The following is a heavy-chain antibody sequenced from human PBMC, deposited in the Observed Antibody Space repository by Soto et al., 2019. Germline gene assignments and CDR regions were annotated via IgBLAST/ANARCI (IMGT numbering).Heavy chain of an antibody. CDR2: MFNSGTT. D-gene: IGHD5-12*01. Sequence: SETLSLTCTVSGGSISSFYWNWIRQPPGKGLEWIGYMFNSGTTKYNPSLKSRATMSIDTSKNQFSLKLSSVTTADKAVYYCARGKSGFDFQPFDIWGRGTMVTVSS. CDR3: ARGKSGFDFQPFDI. CDR1: GGSISSFY. V-gene: IGHV4-59*01. J-gene: IGHJ3*02.